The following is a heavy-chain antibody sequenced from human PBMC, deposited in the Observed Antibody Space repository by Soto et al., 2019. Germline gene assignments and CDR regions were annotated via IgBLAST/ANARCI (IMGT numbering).Heavy chain of an antibody. J-gene: IGHJ4*02. CDR3: AKEKDYDYVWGSYRYTSDY. D-gene: IGHD3-16*02. V-gene: IGHV3-23*01. CDR2: ISGSGST. Sequence: GGSLRLCCATSGVSFRSAVMHWVRQSPGKGLEWVSAISGSGSTFYADSVKGRFTISRDNSKNTLYLQMNSLRAEDTAVYYCAKEKDYDYVWGSYRYTSDYWGQGTLVTVSS. CDR1: GVSFRSAV.